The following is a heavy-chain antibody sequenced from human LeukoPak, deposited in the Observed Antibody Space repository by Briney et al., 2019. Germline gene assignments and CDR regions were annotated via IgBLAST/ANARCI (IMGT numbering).Heavy chain of an antibody. V-gene: IGHV6-1*01. CDR3: ARDTPYDQSVDL. Sequence: SQTLSLTCMISGDTDSNNGTTWHWIRQSQSGGFEWLGRTYYRSNWLYGYAVSVKRRITMNPDTSKNQFSLLLNSVTPEDTAMYYCARDTPYDQSVDLCGQGTLVTVSS. CDR1: GDTDSNNGTT. D-gene: IGHD5-12*01. J-gene: IGHJ5*02. CDR2: TYYRSNWLY.